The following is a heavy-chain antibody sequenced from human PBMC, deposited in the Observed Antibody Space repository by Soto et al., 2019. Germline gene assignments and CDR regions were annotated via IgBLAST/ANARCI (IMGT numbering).Heavy chain of an antibody. D-gene: IGHD3-10*01. Sequence: GGSLRLSCAASGFTFNNYWMHWVRQAPGKGLVWVSRINTDGSRTNYADSVKGRFTISRDNAKNTLYLQMDSLRAEDTAAYYCAKVATGSYNRLAPWGQGTLVPGSS. CDR2: INTDGSRT. CDR1: GFTFNNYW. J-gene: IGHJ5*02. V-gene: IGHV3-74*01. CDR3: AKVATGSYNRLAP.